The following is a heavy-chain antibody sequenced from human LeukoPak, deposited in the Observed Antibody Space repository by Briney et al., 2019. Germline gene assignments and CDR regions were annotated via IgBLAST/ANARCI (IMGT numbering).Heavy chain of an antibody. CDR1: GYTFTSFG. Sequence: GASVKVSCKASGYTFTSFGIDWVRQAPGQGLEWMGWISTYNGNTNYAQNLQGRVTMTTDTSTSTAYMELRSLRSDDTAVYYCASLEGYYYDSSGTDAFDIWGQGTMVTVSS. V-gene: IGHV1-18*01. D-gene: IGHD3-22*01. CDR3: ASLEGYYYDSSGTDAFDI. CDR2: ISTYNGNT. J-gene: IGHJ3*02.